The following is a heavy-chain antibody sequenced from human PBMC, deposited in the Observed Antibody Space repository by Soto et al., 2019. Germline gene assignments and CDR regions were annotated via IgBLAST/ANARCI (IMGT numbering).Heavy chain of an antibody. CDR3: ARRGSGHTFDY. Sequence: QVQLQESGPGLVKPSETLSLTCAVSGASISRIGFHWGWIRQPPGQGLEWIGSIYDAGTTLYNSSLKSRVTISADTSKNHFSLRLTSVTAADTAVYYCARRGSGHTFDYWGQGTLVTVSS. D-gene: IGHD3-10*01. J-gene: IGHJ4*02. CDR1: GASISRIGFH. V-gene: IGHV4-39*01. CDR2: IYDAGTT.